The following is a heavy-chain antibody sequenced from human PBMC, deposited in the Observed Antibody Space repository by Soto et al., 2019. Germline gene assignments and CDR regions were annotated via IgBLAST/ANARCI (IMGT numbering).Heavy chain of an antibody. D-gene: IGHD4-17*01. J-gene: IGHJ3*02. CDR1: GFTFSSYG. CDR3: ATGNLAYGDSGDAFDT. V-gene: IGHV3-33*01. CDR2: IWYDGSNK. Sequence: QVQLVESGGGVVQPGRSLRLSCAASGFTFSSYGMHWVRQAPGKGLEWVAVIWYDGSNKYYADSVESRFTISRDNSKNSLDLQRNTRSAEGTAVYYCATGNLAYGDSGDAFDTWGQGTMVTVSS.